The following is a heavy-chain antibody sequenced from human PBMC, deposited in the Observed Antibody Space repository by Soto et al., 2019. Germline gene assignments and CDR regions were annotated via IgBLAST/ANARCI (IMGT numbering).Heavy chain of an antibody. CDR2: IRSKAYGGTT. J-gene: IGHJ4*02. CDR3: TRDASGYYDSRDRYFDY. Sequence: GGSLRLSCTASGFTFGDYAMSWFRQAPGKGLEWVGFIRSKAYGGTTEYAASVKGRFTISRDDSKSIACLQMNSLKTEDTAVYYCTRDASGYYDSRDRYFDYWGQGTLVTVSS. V-gene: IGHV3-49*03. D-gene: IGHD3-22*01. CDR1: GFTFGDYA.